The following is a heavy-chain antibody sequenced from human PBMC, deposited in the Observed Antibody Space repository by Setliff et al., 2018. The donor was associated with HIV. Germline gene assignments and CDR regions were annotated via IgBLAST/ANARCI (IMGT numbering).Heavy chain of an antibody. CDR2: ISQSGTT. Sequence: PSETLSLTCAVYNVAISSNSYYWGWTRQPPGKGLEWIGSISQSGTTYYSPSLKNRVTISVDTSRNRFSLKLGSVSASDTANYYCARQPLYFGEPYYFDYWGLGTLVTVSS. V-gene: IGHV4-39*01. J-gene: IGHJ4*02. CDR1: NVAISSNSYY. CDR3: ARQPLYFGEPYYFDY. D-gene: IGHD3-10*01.